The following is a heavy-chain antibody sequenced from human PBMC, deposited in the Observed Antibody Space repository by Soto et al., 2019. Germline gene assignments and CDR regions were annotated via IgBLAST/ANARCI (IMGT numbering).Heavy chain of an antibody. V-gene: IGHV4-34*01. CDR1: GGSFSDYY. CDR2: ISQSGSI. Sequence: PSETLSLTCAVYGGSFSDYYWGWFRQPPGKGLECIGEISQSGSINYNPSLKSRVTISLDTSKNQFSLKLSFVTAADTAMYYCARGLRASYGVRLSYYYYGMDVWGQGTTVTVSS. D-gene: IGHD3-10*01. J-gene: IGHJ6*02. CDR3: ARGLRASYGVRLSYYYYGMDV.